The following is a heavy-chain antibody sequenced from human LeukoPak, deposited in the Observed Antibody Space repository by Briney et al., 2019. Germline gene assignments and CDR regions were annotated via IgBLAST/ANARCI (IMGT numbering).Heavy chain of an antibody. D-gene: IGHD5-18*01. CDR3: AKDLRGYNYGYNDY. Sequence: GGSLRLSCAASGFTFSSYAMSWVRQAPGKGLEWVSAISGSGGDTYYADSVKGRFTISRDNSKNTLYLQMNSLRAEDTAVYYCAKDLRGYNYGYNDYWGQGTLVTVSS. J-gene: IGHJ4*02. V-gene: IGHV3-23*01. CDR2: ISGSGGDT. CDR1: GFTFSSYA.